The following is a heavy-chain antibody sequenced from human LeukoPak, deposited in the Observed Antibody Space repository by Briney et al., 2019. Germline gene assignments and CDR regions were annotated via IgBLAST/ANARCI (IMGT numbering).Heavy chain of an antibody. Sequence: SETLSLTCTVSGGSISSSSYYWGWIRQPPGKGLEWIGSIYYSGSTYYNPSLKSRVTISVDTSKNQFSLKLSSVTAADTAVYYCARDDPWELHAAPSYYYYGMDVWGQGTTVTVSS. CDR2: IYYSGST. J-gene: IGHJ6*02. D-gene: IGHD1-26*01. V-gene: IGHV4-39*07. CDR3: ARDDPWELHAAPSYYYYGMDV. CDR1: GGSISSSSYY.